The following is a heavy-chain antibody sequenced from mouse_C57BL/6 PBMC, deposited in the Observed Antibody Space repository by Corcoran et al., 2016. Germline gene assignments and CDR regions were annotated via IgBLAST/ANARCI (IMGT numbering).Heavy chain of an antibody. CDR3: ARLGTDYARDY. J-gene: IGHJ4*01. CDR2: INTYSGVP. CDR1: GYTFTTYG. D-gene: IGHD3-3*01. Sequence: QIQLVQSGPELKKPGETVKISCKASGYTFTTYGMSWVKQAPGKGLKWMGWINTYSGVPTYADDFKGRFAFSLETSASTAYLKINNHKNEDTATDFCARLGTDYARDYWGQGTSVTVSS. V-gene: IGHV9-3*01.